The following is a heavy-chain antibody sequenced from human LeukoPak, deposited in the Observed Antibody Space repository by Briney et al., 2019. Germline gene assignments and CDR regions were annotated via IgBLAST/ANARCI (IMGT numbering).Heavy chain of an antibody. CDR2: ISGSGGST. CDR3: AKDPPQLYSGYDSPPLDY. J-gene: IGHJ4*02. Sequence: PGGSLRLSCAASGFTFSSYAMSWVRQAPGKGREWVSPISGSGGSTYYADSVKGRFTISRDNSKNTLYLQMNSLRAEDTAVYYCAKDPPQLYSGYDSPPLDYWGQGTLVTVSS. CDR1: GFTFSSYA. D-gene: IGHD5-12*01. V-gene: IGHV3-23*01.